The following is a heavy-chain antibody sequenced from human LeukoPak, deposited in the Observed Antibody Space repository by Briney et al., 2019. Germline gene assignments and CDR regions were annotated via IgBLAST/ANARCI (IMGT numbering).Heavy chain of an antibody. V-gene: IGHV4-34*01. CDR1: GGSFSGYY. CDR3: ARVGTTSYGMDV. CDR2: INHSGST. J-gene: IGHJ6*02. D-gene: IGHD4-17*01. Sequence: PSETLSLTCAVYGGSFSGYYWSWIRQPPGKGLEWIGEINHSGSTNYNPSLESRVTISVDTSKNQFSLKLSSVTAADTAVYYCARVGTTSYGMDVWGQGTTVTVSS.